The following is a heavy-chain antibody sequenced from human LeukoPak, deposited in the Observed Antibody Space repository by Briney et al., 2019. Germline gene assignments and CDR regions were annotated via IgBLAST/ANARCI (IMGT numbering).Heavy chain of an antibody. V-gene: IGHV4-39*06. CDR3: ARAGLSYYFDY. CDR2: IYYSGST. D-gene: IGHD2/OR15-2a*01. J-gene: IGHJ4*02. Sequence: SETLSLTCTVSGGSISSSSYYWGWIRQPPGKGLEWIGSIYYSGSTYYNPSLKSRVTISVDTSKNQFPLKLSSVTAADTAVYYCARAGLSYYFDYWGQGTLVTVSS. CDR1: GGSISSSSYY.